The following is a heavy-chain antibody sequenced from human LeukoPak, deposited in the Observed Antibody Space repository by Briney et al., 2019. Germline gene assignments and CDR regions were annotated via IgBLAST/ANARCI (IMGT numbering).Heavy chain of an antibody. CDR3: ARVAGNCGGDCYRLLY. D-gene: IGHD2-21*01. CDR1: GYTFTSYD. Sequence: ASVKVSCKASGYTFTSYDINWVRQSTGQGLEWLGWMNPNSGNTGYAQKFQGRVTMTRNTSISTAYMELSNLRSEDTAVYYCARVAGNCGGDCYRLLYWGQGTLVTVSS. V-gene: IGHV1-8*01. CDR2: MNPNSGNT. J-gene: IGHJ4*02.